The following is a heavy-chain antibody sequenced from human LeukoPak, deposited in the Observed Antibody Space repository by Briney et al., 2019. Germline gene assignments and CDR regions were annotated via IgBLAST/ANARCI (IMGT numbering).Heavy chain of an antibody. CDR1: GYTFTGYY. CDR2: IIPIFGTA. D-gene: IGHD1-26*01. J-gene: IGHJ6*03. V-gene: IGHV1-69*13. CDR3: ARGEVGAPYYYYYYMDV. Sequence: ASVKVSCKASGYTFTGYYMHWVRQAPGQGLEWMGGIIPIFGTANYAQKFQGRVTIAADESTSTAYMELSSLRSEDTAVYYCARGEVGAPYYYYYYMDVWGKGTTVTISS.